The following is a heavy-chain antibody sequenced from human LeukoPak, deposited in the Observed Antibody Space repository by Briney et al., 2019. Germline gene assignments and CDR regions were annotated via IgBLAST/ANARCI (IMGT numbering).Heavy chain of an antibody. CDR2: INPNSGGT. CDR3: ATGRPSDFDDYGLGGRLLDY. CDR1: GYTFTTHY. Sequence: GASVKVSCKASGYTFTTHYMHWVRQAPGQGLEYMGWINPNSGGTNYAQNFQDRVTMTRDASISTAYMELSRLKSDDTAMYYCATGRPSDFDDYGLGGRLLDYWGQGTLVTVSS. V-gene: IGHV1-2*02. J-gene: IGHJ4*02. D-gene: IGHD4-17*01.